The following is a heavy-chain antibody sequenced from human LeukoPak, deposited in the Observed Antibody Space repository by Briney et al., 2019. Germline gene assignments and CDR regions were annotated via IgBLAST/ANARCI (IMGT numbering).Heavy chain of an antibody. Sequence: SSETLSLTCTVSGGSISSCYWSWIRQPPGKGLEWIGNIFYSGSPNYNPSLKSRVTISFDTSKNQFSLKLSSVTAADTAVYYCARVGHLAAAGTYDYWGQGTLVTVSS. D-gene: IGHD6-13*01. CDR2: IFYSGSP. V-gene: IGHV4-59*08. CDR1: GGSISSCY. CDR3: ARVGHLAAAGTYDY. J-gene: IGHJ4*02.